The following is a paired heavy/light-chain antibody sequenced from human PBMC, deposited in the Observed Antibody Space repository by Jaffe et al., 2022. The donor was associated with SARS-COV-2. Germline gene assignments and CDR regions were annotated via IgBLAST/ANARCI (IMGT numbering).Heavy chain of an antibody. Sequence: QVQLQESGPGLVKPSGTLSLTCAVSGGSISSSNWWSWVRQPPGKGLEWIGEIYHNGNTNYNPSLKSRVTMAIDKSKNQFSLKLSSVSAADTAVYFCAAYYYDSSGYRFDYWGQGTLVTVSS. CDR2: IYHNGNT. CDR3: AAYYYDSSGYRFDY. CDR1: GGSISSSNW. V-gene: IGHV4-4*02. D-gene: IGHD3-22*01. J-gene: IGHJ4*02.
Light chain of an antibody. CDR1: QSVSSIY. Sequence: EIVLTQSPGTLSLSPGERATLSCRASQSVSSIYLAWYQQKPGQAPRLLIYAASSRATGIPDRFSGSGSGTDFTLTISRLEPEDFAVYYCQQYVSSPYTFGQGTKLEI. CDR2: AAS. J-gene: IGKJ2*01. CDR3: QQYVSSPYT. V-gene: IGKV3-20*01.